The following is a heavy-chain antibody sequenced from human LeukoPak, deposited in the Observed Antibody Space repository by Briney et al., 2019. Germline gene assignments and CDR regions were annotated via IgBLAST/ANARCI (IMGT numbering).Heavy chain of an antibody. CDR1: GGSISSYY. J-gene: IGHJ6*03. CDR3: ARAGGYCSSTSCYGDYYYYYYMDV. Sequence: SETLSLTCTVSGGSISSYYWSWIRQPPGKGLEWIGYIYYSGSTNYNPSLKSRVTISVDTSKNQFSLKLSSVTAADTAVYYCARAGGYCSSTSCYGDYYYYYYMDVWGKRTTVTVSS. V-gene: IGHV4-59*01. CDR2: IYYSGST. D-gene: IGHD2-2*01.